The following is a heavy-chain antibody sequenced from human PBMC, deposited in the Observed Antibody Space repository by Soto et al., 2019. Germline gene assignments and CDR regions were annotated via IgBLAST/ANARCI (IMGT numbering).Heavy chain of an antibody. CDR1: GFTFSNYV. D-gene: IGHD2-2*01. Sequence: HPGGSLRLSCAASGFTFSNYVMNWVRQAPGKGLEWISCIGSSSVTIFHADSVKGRFTISRDNSKNTLYLQMNSLRAEDTAVYYCAKGGIVVVPAAIDAFDIWGQGTMVTVSS. CDR2: IGSSSVTI. V-gene: IGHV3-48*01. CDR3: AKGGIVVVPAAIDAFDI. J-gene: IGHJ3*02.